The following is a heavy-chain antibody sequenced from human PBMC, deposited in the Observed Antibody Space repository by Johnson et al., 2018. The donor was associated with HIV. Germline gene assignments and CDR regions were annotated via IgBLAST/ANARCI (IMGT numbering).Heavy chain of an antibody. CDR1: GFIFSSYA. V-gene: IGHV3-66*01. Sequence: MQLVESGGGVVQPGRSLRLSCGASGFIFSSYAMHWVCQAPSKGLEWVSVIYSGGSTYYADSVKGRFTISRDNSKNTLYLQMNSLSAEDTAVYYCARGPPGTTAGAFDIWGQGTMVTVSS. J-gene: IGHJ3*02. CDR3: ARGPPGTTAGAFDI. D-gene: IGHD1-7*01. CDR2: IYSGGST.